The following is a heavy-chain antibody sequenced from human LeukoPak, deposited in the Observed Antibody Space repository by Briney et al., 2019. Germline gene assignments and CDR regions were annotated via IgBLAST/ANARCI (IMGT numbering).Heavy chain of an antibody. CDR1: GFTFSRYS. Sequence: GGSLRLSCAASGFTFSRYSMNWVRQAPGKGLEWVSSISPSGSDIYHADSVKGRFTISRDNAKNSLFLQMNSLRAEDTAVYFCTSQKGQDYWGQGTLVTVSS. CDR2: ISPSGSDI. CDR3: TSQKGQDY. J-gene: IGHJ4*02. V-gene: IGHV3-21*01.